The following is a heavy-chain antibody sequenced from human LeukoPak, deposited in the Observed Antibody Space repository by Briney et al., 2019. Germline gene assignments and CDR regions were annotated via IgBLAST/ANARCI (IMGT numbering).Heavy chain of an antibody. CDR2: IYYSGST. D-gene: IGHD2-21*02. J-gene: IGHJ3*02. CDR3: ARRRKVPAPRAGDAFDI. CDR1: GDSISDYY. V-gene: IGHV4-59*08. Sequence: SETLSLTCTVSGDSISDYYWNWIRQPPGKELEWIGYIYYSGSTNYSPSLKSRVTISVDTPKNQFSLKLSSVTAADTAIYYCARRRKVPAPRAGDAFDIWGQGTMVTVSS.